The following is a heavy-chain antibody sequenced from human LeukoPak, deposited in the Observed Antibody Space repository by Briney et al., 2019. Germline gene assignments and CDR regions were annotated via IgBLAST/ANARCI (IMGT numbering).Heavy chain of an antibody. J-gene: IGHJ3*02. CDR1: GFTVSSNY. CDR3: ARSLYYYDSSGWVPPEFGRHAFDI. CDR2: IYSGGST. V-gene: IGHV3-66*01. D-gene: IGHD3-22*01. Sequence: GGSLRLSCAASGFTVSSNYMSWVRQAPGKGLEWVSVIYSGGSTYYADSVKGKFTISRDNSKNTLYLQMNSLRAEDTAVYYCARSLYYYDSSGWVPPEFGRHAFDIWGQGTMVTVSS.